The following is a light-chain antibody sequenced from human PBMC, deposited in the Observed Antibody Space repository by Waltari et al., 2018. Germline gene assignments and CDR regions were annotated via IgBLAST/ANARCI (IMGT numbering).Light chain of an antibody. J-gene: IGLJ1*01. V-gene: IGLV1-47*01. CDR2: RSN. CDR3: AAWDDSLSVSYV. Sequence: QSVLTQPPSASGTPGQTVTISCSGTNSNIGRNSVFGFQQLPGTAPKLRIYRSNQRPSGVPDRFSASKSGTSASLAIRGLRSEDEADYYCAAWDDSLSVSYVFGSGTKVTV. CDR1: NSNIGRNS.